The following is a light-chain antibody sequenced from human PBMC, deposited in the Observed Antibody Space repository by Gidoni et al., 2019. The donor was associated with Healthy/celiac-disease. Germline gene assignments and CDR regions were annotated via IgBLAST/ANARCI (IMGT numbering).Light chain of an antibody. CDR1: QSVLYSSNNKNY. CDR2: WAS. CDR3: QQYYSTPFT. V-gene: IGKV4-1*01. J-gene: IGKJ3*01. Sequence: DIVITQSPDSMAVSLGERATINCKSSQSVLYSSNNKNYLAWYQQKSGQPPKLLIYWASTRESGVPDRFSGSGSGTDFTITISSLQAEDVAVYYCQQYYSTPFTFGPGTKVDIK.